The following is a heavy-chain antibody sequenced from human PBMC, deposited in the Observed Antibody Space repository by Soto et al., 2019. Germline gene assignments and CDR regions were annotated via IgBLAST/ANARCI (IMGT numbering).Heavy chain of an antibody. J-gene: IGHJ4*02. D-gene: IGHD3-3*01. CDR1: VGSISVGVYY. CDR3: ARGGRTIFGRYFDY. CDR2: IDYSGST. V-gene: IGHV4-30-4*01. Sequence: SETLSLTCTVSVGSISVGVYYWSWIGQPPGKGLEWIGYIDYSGSTYYNPSLRSRLTISVDTSKNQFSLKLSSVTAADTAVYYCARGGRTIFGRYFDYWGQGTLVTVSS.